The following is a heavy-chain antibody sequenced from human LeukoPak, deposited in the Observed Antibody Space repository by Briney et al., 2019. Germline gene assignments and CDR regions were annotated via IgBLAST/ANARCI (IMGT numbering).Heavy chain of an antibody. CDR2: IYYSGST. Sequence: SETLSLTCTVSGGSINSNSHYWGWIRQPPGKGLEWIANIYYSGSTSYNPSLRSRVTISVDTSKNQFSLRLTSVTAADTAVYYCARADNLFDSSGYYWTVWGQGTLVTVSS. V-gene: IGHV4-39*07. CDR3: ARADNLFDSSGYYWTV. J-gene: IGHJ4*02. CDR1: GGSINSNSHY. D-gene: IGHD3-22*01.